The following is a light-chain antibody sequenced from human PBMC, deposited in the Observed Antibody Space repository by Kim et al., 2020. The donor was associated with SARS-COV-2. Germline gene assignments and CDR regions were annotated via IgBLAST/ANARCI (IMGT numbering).Light chain of an antibody. CDR2: GKN. V-gene: IGLV3-19*01. CDR3: NSRDSSGNPL. CDR1: SLRSYY. Sequence: SELTQDPAVSVALGQTVRITCQGDSLRSYYASWYQQKPGQAPVLVIYGKNNRPSGIPDRFSGSSSGNTASLTITGAQAEDEADYYCNSRDSSGNPLFGGGTQLTVL. J-gene: IGLJ2*01.